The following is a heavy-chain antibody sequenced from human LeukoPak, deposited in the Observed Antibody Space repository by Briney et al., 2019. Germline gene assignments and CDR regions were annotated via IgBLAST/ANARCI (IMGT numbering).Heavy chain of an antibody. J-gene: IGHJ3*02. CDR1: GFTFSSYR. D-gene: IGHD3-10*01. V-gene: IGHV3-21*01. CDR3: ARNQGLFAMVRGVIIRVGAFDI. CDR2: ISSRSSYI. Sequence: GGSLRLSCAASGFTFSSYRMSWVRQAPGKGLEWGSSISSRSSYIYYADSVKGRFTISKDNAKNSLYLQMNSLRAEDTAVYYCARNQGLFAMVRGVIIRVGAFDIWGQGTMVTVSS.